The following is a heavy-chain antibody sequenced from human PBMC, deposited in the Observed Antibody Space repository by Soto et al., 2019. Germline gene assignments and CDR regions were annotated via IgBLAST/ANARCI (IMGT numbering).Heavy chain of an antibody. D-gene: IGHD4-17*01. Sequence: SVKVSCKASGGTFSSYAISWVRQAPGQGLEWMGGIIPIFGTANYAQKFQGRVTITADESTSTAYMELSSLRSEDTAVYYCARQIEYGDFTTSSQRLYSYYYGMDVWGQGTTVTVSS. V-gene: IGHV1-69*13. CDR1: GGTFSSYA. CDR3: ARQIEYGDFTTSSQRLYSYYYGMDV. CDR2: IIPIFGTA. J-gene: IGHJ6*02.